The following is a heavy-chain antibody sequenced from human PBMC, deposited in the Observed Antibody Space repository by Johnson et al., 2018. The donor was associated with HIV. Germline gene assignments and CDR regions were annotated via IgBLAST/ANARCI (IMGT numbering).Heavy chain of an antibody. Sequence: QVQLVESGGGVVQPGRSLRLSCAASGFTFSSYGMHWVRQAPGKGLEWVSGINWNGGSTGYADSVKGRFTISRDNAKNSLYLQMNSLRAEDTAVYYCARDKFTGRQWLSYDDAFDIWGQGTMVTVSS. V-gene: IGHV3-NL1*01. D-gene: IGHD6-19*01. CDR1: GFTFSSYG. CDR3: ARDKFTGRQWLSYDDAFDI. CDR2: INWNGGST. J-gene: IGHJ3*02.